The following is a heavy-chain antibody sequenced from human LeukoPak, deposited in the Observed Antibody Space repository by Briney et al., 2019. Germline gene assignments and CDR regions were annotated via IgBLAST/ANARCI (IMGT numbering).Heavy chain of an antibody. CDR2: INHSGST. V-gene: IGHV4-34*01. D-gene: IGHD1-1*01. CDR3: ARDEYNWNDAHGY. J-gene: IGHJ4*02. Sequence: KPSETLSLTCAVYGGSFSGYYWSWIRQPPGKGLEWIGEINHSGSTNYNPSLKSRVTISVDTSKNQFSLKLSSVTAADTAVYYCARDEYNWNDAHGYWGQGTLVTVSS. CDR1: GGSFSGYY.